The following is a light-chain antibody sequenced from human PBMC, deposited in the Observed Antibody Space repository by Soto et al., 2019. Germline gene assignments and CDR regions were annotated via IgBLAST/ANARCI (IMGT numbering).Light chain of an antibody. J-gene: IGLJ1*01. V-gene: IGLV2-11*01. CDR3: CSYAGRKGV. CDR2: DVS. Sequence: QSALTQPRSVSGSPGQSVTISCTGTSSDVGGYNYVSWYQQHPGKAPKLMIYDVSKRPSGVPDRFSGSKSGNTASLTISGLQAEDEADYYCCSYAGRKGVFGPGTKVTVL. CDR1: SSDVGGYNY.